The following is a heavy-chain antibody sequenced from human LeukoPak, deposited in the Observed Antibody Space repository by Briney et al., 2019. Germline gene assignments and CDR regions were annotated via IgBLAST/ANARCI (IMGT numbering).Heavy chain of an antibody. J-gene: IGHJ5*02. CDR1: GFTFSSYG. CDR2: IRYDGSNK. CDR3: AKDLRFQDNWFDP. D-gene: IGHD5/OR15-5a*01. V-gene: IGHV3-30*02. Sequence: GGSLRLSCAASGFTFSSYGMHWVRQAPGKGREWVAFIRYDGSNKYYADSVKGRFTNSRDNSKNTLYLQMNSLRAEDTAVYYCAKDLRFQDNWFDPWGQGTLVTVSS.